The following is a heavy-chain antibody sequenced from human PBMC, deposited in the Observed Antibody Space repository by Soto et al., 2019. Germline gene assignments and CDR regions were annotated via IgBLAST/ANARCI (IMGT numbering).Heavy chain of an antibody. J-gene: IGHJ4*02. CDR3: AKDSSSSWYNFEH. V-gene: IGHV3-9*01. D-gene: IGHD6-13*01. CDR1: GFTFDDYA. Sequence: EVQLAESGGGLVQPGRSLRLSCAASGFTFDDYAMHWVRQAPGKGLEWVSWIIWNSGSIAYADSVRGRFTISRDNAKNSLYLQMNSLRTEDTAFYYCAKDSSSSWYNFEHWGQGTLVTVSS. CDR2: IIWNSGSI.